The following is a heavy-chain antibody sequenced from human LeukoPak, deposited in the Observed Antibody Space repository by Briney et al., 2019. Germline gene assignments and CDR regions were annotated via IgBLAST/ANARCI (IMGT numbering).Heavy chain of an antibody. CDR3: ARETPGDYYDSSYFDY. J-gene: IGHJ4*02. D-gene: IGHD3-22*01. CDR2: ISSSSSYI. Sequence: GGSLRLSCAASGFIFSSYSMNGVRQAPGKGLEWVSSISSSSSYIYYAESVKGRFTISRDNAKNSLYLQMNSLRAEDTAVYYCARETPGDYYDSSYFDYWGQGTLVTVSS. CDR1: GFIFSSYS. V-gene: IGHV3-21*01.